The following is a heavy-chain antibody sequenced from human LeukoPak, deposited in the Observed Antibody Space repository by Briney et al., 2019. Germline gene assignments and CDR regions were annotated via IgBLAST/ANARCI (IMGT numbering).Heavy chain of an antibody. CDR3: ANLEITMIRGP. D-gene: IGHD3-10*01. J-gene: IGHJ5*02. V-gene: IGHV3-23*01. Sequence: GGSLRLPCAASGFTFTRYTISWVRQAPGKGLDWVSGISGSGGTTYYADSVKGRFTISKDNSKDTVYLQMNSLRAEDTAVYYCANLEITMIRGPWGQGTLVTVSS. CDR2: ISGSGGTT. CDR1: GFTFTRYT.